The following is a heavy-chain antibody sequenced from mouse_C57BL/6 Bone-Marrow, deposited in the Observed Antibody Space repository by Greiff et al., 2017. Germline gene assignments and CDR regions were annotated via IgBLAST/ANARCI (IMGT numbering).Heavy chain of an antibody. D-gene: IGHD1-1*01. V-gene: IGHV1-80*01. CDR2: IYPGDGDT. CDR1: GYAFGSYW. J-gene: IGHJ3*01. CDR3: AREGLLRAWFAY. Sequence: VQLQQSGAELVKPGASVKISCKASGYAFGSYWMNWVKQRPGKGLEWIGQIYPGDGDTNYNGKFKGKATLTADKSSSTAYMQLSSLTSEDSAVYFCAREGLLRAWFAYWGQGTLVTVSA.